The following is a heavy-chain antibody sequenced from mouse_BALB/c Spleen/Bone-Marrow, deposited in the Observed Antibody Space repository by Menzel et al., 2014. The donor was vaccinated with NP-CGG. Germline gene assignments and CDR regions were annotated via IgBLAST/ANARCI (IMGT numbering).Heavy chain of an antibody. D-gene: IGHD2-1*01. V-gene: IGHV2-6-7*01. CDR3: AGNIYAMDY. J-gene: IGHJ4*01. Sequence: QVQLQQSGPGLVAPSQSLSITCTVSGYSLTGYGVNWVRQPPGKGLEWLGLIWGDGRTDYNSALKSRLSVSKDNSKSLVFLKMNSLQTDDTARYYCAGNIYAMDYWGQGTSVTVSS. CDR2: IWGDGRT. CDR1: GYSLTGYG.